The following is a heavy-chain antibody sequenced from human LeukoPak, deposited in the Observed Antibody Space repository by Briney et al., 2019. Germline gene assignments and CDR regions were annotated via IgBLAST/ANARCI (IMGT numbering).Heavy chain of an antibody. CDR2: ISAYNGNT. D-gene: IGHD3-10*01. CDR1: GYTFTSYG. CDR3: ARGPGWFGESYYFDY. Sequence: GASVKVSCKASGYTFTSYGISWVRQAPGQGLEWMGWISAYNGNTNYAQKLQGRVTMTTDTSTSTAYMELRSLRSEDTAVYYCARGPGWFGESYYFDYWGQGTLVTVSS. V-gene: IGHV1-18*01. J-gene: IGHJ4*02.